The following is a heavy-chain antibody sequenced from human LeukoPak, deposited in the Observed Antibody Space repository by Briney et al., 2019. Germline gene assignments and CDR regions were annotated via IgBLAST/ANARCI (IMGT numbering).Heavy chain of an antibody. CDR3: ALTVTPTYYFDY. V-gene: IGHV3-48*01. J-gene: IGHJ4*02. CDR1: GFTFSDYS. Sequence: GGSLRLSCAASGFTFSDYSMNWVRQAPGKGLEDLSYINSDGKTTWYADSVKGRFTASRDNAKNSLYLQMNSLRAEDAAVYYCALTVTPTYYFDYWGQGTLVTVSS. CDR2: INSDGKTT. D-gene: IGHD4-17*01.